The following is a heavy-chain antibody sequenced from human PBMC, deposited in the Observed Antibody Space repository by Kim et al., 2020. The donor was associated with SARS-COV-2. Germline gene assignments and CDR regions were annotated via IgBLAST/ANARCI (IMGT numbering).Heavy chain of an antibody. CDR3: AKEDDYYDSGGRGAFDI. V-gene: IGHV1-69*06. Sequence: SVKVSCKASGGTFTSYAFSWVRQAPGQGLQWMGGIIPIFGTTIYPQKFQGRVTITADKSTSTIYMELSSLRSEDTAVYFCAKEDDYYDSGGRGAFDIWGQGTMVTVSS. J-gene: IGHJ3*02. D-gene: IGHD3-22*01. CDR2: IIPIFGTT. CDR1: GGTFTSYA.